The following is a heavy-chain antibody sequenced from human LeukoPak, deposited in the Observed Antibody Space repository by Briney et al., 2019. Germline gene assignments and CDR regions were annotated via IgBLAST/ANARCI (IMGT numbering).Heavy chain of an antibody. D-gene: IGHD3-22*01. J-gene: IGHJ4*02. V-gene: IGHV3-48*03. CDR2: ISSSGSTI. Sequence: GGSLRLSCAASGFTFSSYEMNWVRQAPGKGLEWVSYISSSGSTIYYADSVKGRFTISRDNAKNSLYLQMNSLRAEDTAVYYCARDFLRPSYDSSGYYYSYGYWGQGTLVTVSS. CDR1: GFTFSSYE. CDR3: ARDFLRPSYDSSGYYYSYGY.